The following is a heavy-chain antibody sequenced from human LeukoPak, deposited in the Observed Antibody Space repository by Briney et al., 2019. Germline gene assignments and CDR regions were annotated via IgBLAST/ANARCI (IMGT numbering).Heavy chain of an antibody. Sequence: ASVKVTCKASGYTFTSYYMHWVRQAPGQGLEWMGVSNPSGVGTNYAQKFQDRVTMTRDTSTTTVYMELSSLRSEDTAVYYCAREESGGYFDYWGQGTLVTVSS. J-gene: IGHJ4*02. V-gene: IGHV1-46*01. CDR2: SNPSGVGT. CDR1: GYTFTSYY. CDR3: AREESGGYFDY. D-gene: IGHD2-8*02.